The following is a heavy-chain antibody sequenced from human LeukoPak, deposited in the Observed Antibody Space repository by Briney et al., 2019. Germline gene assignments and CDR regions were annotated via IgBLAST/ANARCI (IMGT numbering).Heavy chain of an antibody. J-gene: IGHJ4*02. D-gene: IGHD4-17*01. CDR2: IHYSGIT. CDR3: ASAPLTTATSDYFDL. Sequence: SETLSLTCTVSGGSLSTNDYFWSWIRQSPEKGLEWIGYIHYSGITKSNPSLESRLTLSVDTSKNQLSLRLTSVTAADTAVYYCASAPLTTATSDYFDLWGLGTLVTVSS. CDR1: GGSLSTNDYF. V-gene: IGHV4-30-4*01.